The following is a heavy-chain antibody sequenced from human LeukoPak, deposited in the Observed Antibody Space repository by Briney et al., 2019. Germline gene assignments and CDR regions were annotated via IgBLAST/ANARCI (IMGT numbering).Heavy chain of an antibody. J-gene: IGHJ4*02. Sequence: GASVKVSCKASGGTFSSYAISWVRQAPGQGLEWMGRIIPILGIANYAQKFQGRVTITADKSTSTAYMELSSLRSEDTAVYYCARDLVIVGATRTDYWGQGTLVTVSS. V-gene: IGHV1-69*04. CDR3: ARDLVIVGATRTDY. CDR1: GGTFSSYA. CDR2: IIPILGIA. D-gene: IGHD1-26*01.